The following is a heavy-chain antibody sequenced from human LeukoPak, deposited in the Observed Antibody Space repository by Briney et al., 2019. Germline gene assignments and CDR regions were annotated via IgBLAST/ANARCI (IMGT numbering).Heavy chain of an antibody. CDR2: IYYSGGT. D-gene: IGHD3-22*01. Sequence: ASETLSLTCTVSGGPISSYYWSWIRQPPGKGLEWIGYIYYSGGTNYNPSLKSRVTISVDTSKNQFSLKLSSVTAADTAVYYCARDGSPYYYDSSGYPSVIFDYWGQGTLVTVSS. CDR1: GGPISSYY. J-gene: IGHJ4*02. V-gene: IGHV4-59*01. CDR3: ARDGSPYYYDSSGYPSVIFDY.